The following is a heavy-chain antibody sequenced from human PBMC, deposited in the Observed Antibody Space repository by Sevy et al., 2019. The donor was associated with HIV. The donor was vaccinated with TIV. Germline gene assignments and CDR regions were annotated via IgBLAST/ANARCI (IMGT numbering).Heavy chain of an antibody. Sequence: GGSLRLSCVASGFTFDTYTMNWVRQAPGKGLEWVSSISGSSNYIYYADSVKGRFTISRDNAKNSLFLQMNSLRVDDTALYYCARPYGSGSWEAFDIWGQGTKVTVSS. D-gene: IGHD3-10*01. CDR1: GFTFDTYT. CDR3: ARPYGSGSWEAFDI. V-gene: IGHV3-21*01. CDR2: ISGSSNYI. J-gene: IGHJ3*02.